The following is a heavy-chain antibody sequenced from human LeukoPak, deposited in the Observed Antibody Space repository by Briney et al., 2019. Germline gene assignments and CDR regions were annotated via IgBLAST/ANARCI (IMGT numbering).Heavy chain of an antibody. Sequence: SETLSLACAVSGGSIISGNWWSWVRQPPGKGLEWIGEIYHSGRTNYNPSLKSRVTISVDTSKNQFSLILSSVTAADTAVYYCARLGSAAGGSRYFDYWGQGTLVTVSS. D-gene: IGHD6-13*01. CDR3: ARLGSAAGGSRYFDY. V-gene: IGHV4-4*02. J-gene: IGHJ4*02. CDR2: IYHSGRT. CDR1: GGSIISGNW.